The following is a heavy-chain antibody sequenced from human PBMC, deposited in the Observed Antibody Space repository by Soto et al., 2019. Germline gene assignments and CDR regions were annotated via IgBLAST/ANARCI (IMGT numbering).Heavy chain of an antibody. Sequence: EVQLVESGGGLVKPGGSLRLSCAASGFTFSNAWMGWVRQAPGKGLEWVGRIKSKADGGTTDYAATVKGRFTISRDDSKNTLYLQMNSLKTEDTAVYYCSKNAGTTGPRDYYYYYMDVWGKGTTVTVSS. V-gene: IGHV3-15*01. CDR2: IKSKADGGTT. D-gene: IGHD1-1*01. J-gene: IGHJ6*03. CDR3: SKNAGTTGPRDYYYYYMDV. CDR1: GFTFSNAW.